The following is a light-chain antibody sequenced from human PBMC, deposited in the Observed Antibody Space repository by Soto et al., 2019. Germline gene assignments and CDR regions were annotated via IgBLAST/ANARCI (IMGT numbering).Light chain of an antibody. V-gene: IGKV3-20*01. CDR1: QSVRSSY. CDR2: GAS. CDR3: LQYGTFPRT. Sequence: EVVLTQSPDTVSLSPGERATLSCRASQSVRSSYLAWYQQNAGQAPRLLIYGASSRATGIPDRFSGSGSGTDFTLTISRLEPEDFAVYYCLQYGTFPRTFGQGTKVDIK. J-gene: IGKJ1*01.